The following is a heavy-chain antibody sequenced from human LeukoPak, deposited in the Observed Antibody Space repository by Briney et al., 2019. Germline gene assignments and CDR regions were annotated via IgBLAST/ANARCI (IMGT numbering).Heavy chain of an antibody. CDR2: ISSSGSTI. Sequence: GGSLRLSCAASGFTFSSYEMNWVRQAPGKGLERGSYISSSGSTIYYADSEKGRFTISRDNAKNSLYLQMNSLRAEDTAVYYCAREGALYGSGRRYGMDVWGKGTTVTVSS. CDR3: AREGALYGSGRRYGMDV. V-gene: IGHV3-48*03. J-gene: IGHJ6*04. D-gene: IGHD3-10*01. CDR1: GFTFSSYE.